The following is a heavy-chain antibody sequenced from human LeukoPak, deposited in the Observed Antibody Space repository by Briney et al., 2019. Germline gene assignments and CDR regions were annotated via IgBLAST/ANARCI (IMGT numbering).Heavy chain of an antibody. CDR1: GGSISSYY. CDR3: AKDMESAYDCSGYYSPFDS. J-gene: IGHJ4*02. Sequence: SETLSLACTVSGGSISSYYWSWIRQPPGKGLEWIGYIYYSGSTNYNPSLKSRVTISVDTSKNQFSLKLSSVTAADTAVYYCAKDMESAYDCSGYYSPFDSWAQGTLVTVSS. CDR2: IYYSGST. D-gene: IGHD3-22*01. V-gene: IGHV4-59*01.